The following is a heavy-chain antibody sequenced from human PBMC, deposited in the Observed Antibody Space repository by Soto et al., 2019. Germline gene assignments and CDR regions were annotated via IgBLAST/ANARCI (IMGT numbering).Heavy chain of an antibody. CDR2: ISYDGNNI. D-gene: IGHD5-18*01. J-gene: IGHJ6*02. Sequence: VQLVESGGGVVQPGRSLRLSCAASGFTFSIHAMHWVRQAPGKGLEWVAVISYDGNNIVYADSVKGRFTISRDNSENTLSLQMNRLREEDTGVYYCARRDSYGGPNNCGMDVWGQGTTVTV. V-gene: IGHV3-30-3*01. CDR1: GFTFSIHA. CDR3: ARRDSYGGPNNCGMDV.